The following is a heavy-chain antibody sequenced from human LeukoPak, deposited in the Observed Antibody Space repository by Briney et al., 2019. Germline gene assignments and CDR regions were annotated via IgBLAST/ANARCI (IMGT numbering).Heavy chain of an antibody. D-gene: IGHD6-13*01. CDR3: ARDPPGIAAAGTAFDI. CDR1: GFTFSSYS. J-gene: IGHJ3*02. V-gene: IGHV3-21*01. Sequence: PGGSLRLSCAASGFTFSSYSMNWVRQAPGKGLEWVSSISSSSSYIHYADSVKGRFTISRDNAKNSLYLQMNGLRAEDTAVYYCARDPPGIAAAGTAFDIWGQGTMVTVSS. CDR2: ISSSSSYI.